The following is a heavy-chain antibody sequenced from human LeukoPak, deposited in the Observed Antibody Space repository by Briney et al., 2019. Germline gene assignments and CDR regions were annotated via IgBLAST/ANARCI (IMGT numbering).Heavy chain of an antibody. CDR1: GYTFTGYY. J-gene: IGHJ4*02. CDR2: INPNSGGT. D-gene: IGHD1-26*01. V-gene: IGHV1-2*02. Sequence: ASVKVSCKASGYTFTGYYIHWVRQAPGQGLEWMGWINPNSGGTNYAQKFQGRVTMTRDTSISTAYMELSSLRSDDTAIYYWARFGAEGYWGQGTLVTVSS. CDR3: ARFGAEGY.